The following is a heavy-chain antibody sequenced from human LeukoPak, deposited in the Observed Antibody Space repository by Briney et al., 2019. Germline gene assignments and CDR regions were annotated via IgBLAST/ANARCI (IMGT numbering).Heavy chain of an antibody. J-gene: IGHJ3*02. V-gene: IGHV3-30*04. CDR2: ISYDGSNK. CDR1: GFTFSSYA. CDR3: ARSRAFDI. Sequence: GGSLRLSCAASGFTFSSYAMHWVRQAPGKGLEWVAVISYDGSNKYYADSVKGRFTISRDNSKNTLYLQMNSLRAEDTAVYYCARSRAFDIRGQGTMVTVSS.